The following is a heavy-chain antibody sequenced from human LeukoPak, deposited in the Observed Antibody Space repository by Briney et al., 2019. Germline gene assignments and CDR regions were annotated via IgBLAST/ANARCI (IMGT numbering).Heavy chain of an antibody. Sequence: QAGRSLRLSCAASGFTFSSYSMSWVSQAPGKGLEWVSAISVSGGSTYYADSVKGRFTISRDNSKNTLYLQMNSLRAEDTAVYYCASTSPSSVLYYYYSYGMYVWGQGTTVIVSS. CDR2: ISVSGGST. J-gene: IGHJ6*02. CDR1: GFTFSSYS. CDR3: ASTSPSSVLYYYYSYGMYV. D-gene: IGHD3-22*01. V-gene: IGHV3-23*01.